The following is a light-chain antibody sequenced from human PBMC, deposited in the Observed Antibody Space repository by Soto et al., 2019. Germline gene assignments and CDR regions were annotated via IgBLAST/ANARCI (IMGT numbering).Light chain of an antibody. V-gene: IGLV1-51*01. CDR3: GTWDSNLRAVV. CDR2: DNK. CDR1: SSNIGNNE. J-gene: IGLJ1*01. Sequence: QSVLTQPPSVSAAPGQTVTISCSGSSSNIGNNEISWYQQLPGTAPQLLMFDNKRRPSGIPDRFFGSKSGTSATLDITGLQTGDEADYYCGTWDSNLRAVVFGAGTKVTVL.